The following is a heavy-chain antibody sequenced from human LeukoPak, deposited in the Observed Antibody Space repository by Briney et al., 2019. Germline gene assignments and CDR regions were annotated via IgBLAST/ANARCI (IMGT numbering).Heavy chain of an antibody. V-gene: IGHV3-66*04. CDR1: GFTFSSYG. D-gene: IGHD3-22*01. J-gene: IGHJ4*02. Sequence: GGSLRLSCAASGFTFSSYGMHWVRQAPGKGLEWVSVIYSGGSTYYADSVKGRFTISRDNSKNTLYLQMNSLRAEDTAVYYCARHSSGYYTADYFDYWGQGTLVTVSS. CDR2: IYSGGST. CDR3: ARHSSGYYTADYFDY.